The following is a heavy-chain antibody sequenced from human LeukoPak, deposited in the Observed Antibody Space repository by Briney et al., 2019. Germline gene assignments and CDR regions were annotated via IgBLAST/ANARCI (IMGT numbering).Heavy chain of an antibody. CDR2: INHSGNT. CDR1: GGSISSYY. D-gene: IGHD5-24*01. J-gene: IGHJ4*02. CDR3: ARHFGDGYKRSFDY. V-gene: IGHV4-59*08. Sequence: SETLSLTCTVSGGSISSYYWSWIRQPPGKGLEWIAYINHSGNTNYNPSLKSRVTISVDTSKNQFSLKLSSVPAADTAVYYCARHFGDGYKRSFDYWGQGTLVTVSS.